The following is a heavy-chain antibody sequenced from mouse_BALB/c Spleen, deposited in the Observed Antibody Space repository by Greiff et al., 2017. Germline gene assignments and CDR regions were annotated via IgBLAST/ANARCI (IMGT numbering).Heavy chain of an antibody. CDR1: GFTFSSFG. V-gene: IGHV5-17*02. CDR3: ARTTYFDY. J-gene: IGHJ2*01. CDR2: ISSGSSTI. D-gene: IGHD2-12*01. Sequence: EVMLVESGGGLVQPGGSRKLSCAASGFTFSSFGMHWVRQAPEKGLEWVAYISSGSSTIYYADTVKGRVTISRDNTKNTLFMQITSLRSEDTAMYYCARTTYFDYGGQGTTLTVSS.